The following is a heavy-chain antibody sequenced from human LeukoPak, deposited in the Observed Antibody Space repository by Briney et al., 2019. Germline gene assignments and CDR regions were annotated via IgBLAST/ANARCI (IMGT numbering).Heavy chain of an antibody. V-gene: IGHV4-34*01. Sequence: SETLSLTCAVYGGSFSGYYWSWIRQPPGKGLEWIGEINHSGSTNYNPSLKSRVTISVDTSKNQFSLKLSSVTAADTAVYYCARGYYVGYYDRSGYPTSFDYWGQGTLVTVSS. CDR1: GGSFSGYY. J-gene: IGHJ4*02. D-gene: IGHD3-22*01. CDR3: ARGYYVGYYDRSGYPTSFDY. CDR2: INHSGST.